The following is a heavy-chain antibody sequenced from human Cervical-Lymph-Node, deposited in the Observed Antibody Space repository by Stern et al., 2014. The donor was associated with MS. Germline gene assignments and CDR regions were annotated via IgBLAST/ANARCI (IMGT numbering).Heavy chain of an antibody. CDR3: ARVKGQWFEATYGMDV. D-gene: IGHD3-10*01. CDR2: IYHTGSA. V-gene: IGHV4-59*02. CDR1: GDSVTSYY. J-gene: IGHJ6*02. Sequence: QVQLQESGPGLVKPSATLSLTCNVSGDSVTSYYWSWVRQSPGRGLEWIGYIYHTGSAKYNPSLRSRVIISADTSKNQLSLTMSSVTAADTAVYYCARVKGQWFEATYGMDVWGQGTTVTVSS.